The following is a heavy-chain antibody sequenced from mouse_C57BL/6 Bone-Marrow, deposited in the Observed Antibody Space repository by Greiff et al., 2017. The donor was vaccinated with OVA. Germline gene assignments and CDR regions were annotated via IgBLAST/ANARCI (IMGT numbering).Heavy chain of an antibody. CDR3: ARGYGSRRDFDY. CDR2: IYPGSGST. D-gene: IGHD1-1*01. CDR1: GYTFTSYW. Sequence: QVQLQHSGAELVKPGASVKMSCKASGYTFTSYWITWVKQRPGQGLEWIGDIYPGSGSTNYNEKFKSKATLTVDTSSSTAYMQLSSLTSEDSAVYHCARGYGSRRDFDYWGQGTTLTVSS. V-gene: IGHV1-55*01. J-gene: IGHJ2*01.